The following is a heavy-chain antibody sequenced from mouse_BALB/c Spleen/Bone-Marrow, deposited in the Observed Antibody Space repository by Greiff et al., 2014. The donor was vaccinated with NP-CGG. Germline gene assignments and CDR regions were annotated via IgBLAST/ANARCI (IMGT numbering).Heavy chain of an antibody. V-gene: IGHV5-12-1*01. J-gene: IGHJ1*01. D-gene: IGHD4-1*01. CDR1: GFAFSSYD. Sequence: DVKLVESGGGLVKPGGSLKLSCAASGFAFSSYDMSWVRQTPEKRLEWVAYISSGGSTYYPDTVKGRFTISRDNAKNTLYLQMSSLKSEDTAMYYCARHKLGRWYFDVWGAGTTVTVSS. CDR3: ARHKLGRWYFDV. CDR2: ISSGGST.